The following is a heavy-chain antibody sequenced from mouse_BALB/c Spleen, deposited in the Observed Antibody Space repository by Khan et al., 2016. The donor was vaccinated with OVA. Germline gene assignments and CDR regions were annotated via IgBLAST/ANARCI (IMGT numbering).Heavy chain of an antibody. CDR3: ARMSRK. V-gene: IGHV14-3*02. J-gene: IGHJ2*01. CDR1: GLNFKDTY. Sequence: VQLQQSGAELVKSGATVKLSCTASGLNFKDTYMHWLKQWPEQGLEWIGSIDPPTGNTKYDPKFQGKATITVDNSSNTAYMELSSLTSENTAVYYCARMSRKWGQGTTLTVSS. CDR2: IDPPTGNT.